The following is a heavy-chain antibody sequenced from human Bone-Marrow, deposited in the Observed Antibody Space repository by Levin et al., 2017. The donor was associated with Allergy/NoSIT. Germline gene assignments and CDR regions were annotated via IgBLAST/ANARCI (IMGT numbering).Heavy chain of an antibody. J-gene: IGHJ6*02. Sequence: ASVKVSCKASGYTFTGYYMHWVRQAPGQGLEWMGWINPNSGGTNYAQKFQGRVTMTRDTSISTAYMELSRLRSDDTAVYYCASLEARVVPAVQYYYGMDVWGQGTTVTVSS. D-gene: IGHD2-2*01. CDR1: GYTFTGYY. V-gene: IGHV1-2*02. CDR2: INPNSGGT. CDR3: ASLEARVVPAVQYYYGMDV.